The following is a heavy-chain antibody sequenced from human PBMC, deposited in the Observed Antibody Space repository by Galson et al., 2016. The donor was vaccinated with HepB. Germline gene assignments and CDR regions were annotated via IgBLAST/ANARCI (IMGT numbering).Heavy chain of an antibody. V-gene: IGHV3-30*18. CDR3: AKERGTAKSFDY. D-gene: IGHD3-16*01. Sequence: SLRLSCAASGFIFSSYAMHWVRKAPGKGLEWVAVVTHDGNNKYYADPVKGRFTISRDNPKNTLFIQMNSLRLEDTAVYYCAKERGTAKSFDYWGPGTLVTVSS. J-gene: IGHJ4*02. CDR1: GFIFSSYA. CDR2: VTHDGNNK.